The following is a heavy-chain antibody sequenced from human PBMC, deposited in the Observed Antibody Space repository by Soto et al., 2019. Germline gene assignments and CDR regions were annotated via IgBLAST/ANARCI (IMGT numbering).Heavy chain of an antibody. CDR1: GYTFTSEG. V-gene: IGHV1-18*01. CDR2: ISADNVNA. Sequence: GKCSCNASGYTFTSEGISWARQAAGQGRGWRGWISADNVNANYTQKLQGRVTMTTATSTSTTHMELRSLRPDDTAVFYCATSPGRSAWYGAFDIWGQGTVVTVSS. J-gene: IGHJ3*02. CDR3: ATSPGRSAWYGAFDI. D-gene: IGHD6-19*01.